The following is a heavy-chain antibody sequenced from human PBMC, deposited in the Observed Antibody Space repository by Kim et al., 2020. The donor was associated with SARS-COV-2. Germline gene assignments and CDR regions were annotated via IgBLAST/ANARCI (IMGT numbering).Heavy chain of an antibody. J-gene: IGHJ5*02. CDR2: GNT. CDR3: ARGRLAATS. D-gene: IGHD6-13*01. Sequence: GNTGYAQKFQGRVTMTRNTSISTAYMELSSLRSDDTAVYYCARGRLAATSWGQGTLVTVSS. V-gene: IGHV1-8*01.